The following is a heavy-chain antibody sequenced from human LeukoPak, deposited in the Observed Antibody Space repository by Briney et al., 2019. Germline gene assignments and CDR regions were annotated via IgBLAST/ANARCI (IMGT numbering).Heavy chain of an antibody. CDR3: AKEEPMYYYGSGSPDY. D-gene: IGHD3-10*01. CDR2: ISGSGGST. J-gene: IGHJ4*02. V-gene: IGHV3-23*01. Sequence: GGSLRLSCAASGFTFSSYAMSWVRQAPGKGLEWVSAISGSGGSTYYADSVKGRFTISRDNSKNTLYLQINSLRAEDTAVYYCAKEEPMYYYGSGSPDYWGQGTLVTVSS. CDR1: GFTFSSYA.